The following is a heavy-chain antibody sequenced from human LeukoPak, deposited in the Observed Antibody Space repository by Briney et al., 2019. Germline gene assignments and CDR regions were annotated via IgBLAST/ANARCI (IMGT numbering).Heavy chain of an antibody. CDR2: IKQDGSEK. V-gene: IGHV3-7*01. CDR1: GFTFSSYW. Sequence: GRSLRLSCAASGFTFSSYWMSWVRQAPGKGLEWVANIKQDGSEKYYVDSVKGRFTISRDNAKNSLYLQMNSLRAEDTAVYYCARERTGYSYGFLDYYYYYMDVWGKGTTVTVSS. D-gene: IGHD5-18*01. J-gene: IGHJ6*03. CDR3: ARERTGYSYGFLDYYYYYMDV.